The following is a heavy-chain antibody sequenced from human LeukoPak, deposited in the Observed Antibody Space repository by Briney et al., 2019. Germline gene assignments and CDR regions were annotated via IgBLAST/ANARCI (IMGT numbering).Heavy chain of an antibody. CDR1: GGSFSGYY. V-gene: IGHV4-34*01. J-gene: IGHJ4*02. CDR3: ASFDYGDYGDY. Sequence: SETLSLTCAVYGGSFSGYYWSWIRQPPGKGLEWIGEINHSGSTNYNPSLKSRVTISVDTSKNQFSLKLSSVTAADTAVYYCASFDYGDYGDYWGQGTLVTVSS. CDR2: INHSGST. D-gene: IGHD4-17*01.